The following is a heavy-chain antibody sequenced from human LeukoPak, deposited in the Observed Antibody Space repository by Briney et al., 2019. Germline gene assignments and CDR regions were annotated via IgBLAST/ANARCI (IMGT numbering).Heavy chain of an antibody. CDR1: GFTFSSYW. V-gene: IGHV3-7*01. J-gene: IGHJ4*02. CDR2: IKQDGSEK. D-gene: IGHD3-10*01. Sequence: PGGSLRLSCAASGFTFSSYWMSWVRQAPGKGLEWVANIKQDGSEKYYVDSVKGRFTISRDNAKNSLYLQMNSLRAEDTAVYYCARCSPMSRGVIDYWGQGTLVTVSS. CDR3: ARCSPMSRGVIDY.